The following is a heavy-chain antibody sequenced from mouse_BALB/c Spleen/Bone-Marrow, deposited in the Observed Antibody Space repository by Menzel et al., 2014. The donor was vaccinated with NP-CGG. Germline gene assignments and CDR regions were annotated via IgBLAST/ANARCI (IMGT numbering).Heavy chain of an antibody. Sequence: VQLQQPGAELVKPGASVKLSCTASGFNIKDTYMHWVKQRPEQGPEWIGRIDPANGNTKYDPKFQGKATITADTSSNTAYLQLSSLTSEDTAVYYCARWLPLAYWGQGTLVTVSA. V-gene: IGHV14-3*02. CDR1: GFNIKDTY. J-gene: IGHJ3*01. CDR3: ARWLPLAY. CDR2: IDPANGNT. D-gene: IGHD2-2*01.